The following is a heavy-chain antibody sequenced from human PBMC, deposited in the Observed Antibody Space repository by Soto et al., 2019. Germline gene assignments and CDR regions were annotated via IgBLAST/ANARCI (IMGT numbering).Heavy chain of an antibody. V-gene: IGHV3-9*01. J-gene: IGHJ4*02. D-gene: IGHD3-3*01. CDR3: AKDMYYDFWSGYYAY. CDR1: GFTFDDYA. CDR2: ISWNSGSI. Sequence: PGGSLRLSCAASGFTFDDYAMHWVRQAPGKGLEWVSGISWNSGSIGYADSVKGRFTISRDNAKNSLYLQMNSLRAEDTALYYCAKDMYYDFWSGYYAYWGQGTLVTVSS.